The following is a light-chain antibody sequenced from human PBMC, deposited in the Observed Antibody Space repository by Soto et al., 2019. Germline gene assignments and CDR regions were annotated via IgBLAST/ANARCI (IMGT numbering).Light chain of an antibody. CDR1: QSLLHTNGYNY. Sequence: DIVMTQSPLSLPVTPGEPASISCRSSQSLLHTNGYNYLNWYLQKQGQSPQLLIFLDSNRASGVPDRFSGSGSGTDFTLKISRVEAEDVGVYYCMQSLQTPKTFGQGTTVEIK. CDR3: MQSLQTPKT. CDR2: LDS. V-gene: IGKV2-28*01. J-gene: IGKJ1*01.